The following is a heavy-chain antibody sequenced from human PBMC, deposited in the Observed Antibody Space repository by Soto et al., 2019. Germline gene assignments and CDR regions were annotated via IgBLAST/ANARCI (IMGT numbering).Heavy chain of an antibody. CDR2: ISWNSNNI. CDR3: VKSRGGNNFDFFD. CDR1: GFTFDDYA. D-gene: IGHD5-12*01. V-gene: IGHV3-9*01. Sequence: GGSLRLSCAASGFTFDDYAMHWVRQAPGKGLEWVSSISWNSNNIGYADSVKGRFTISRDNAKNTLYLQMSSLSADDTAVYYCVKSRGGNNFDFFDWGQGALVTVSS. J-gene: IGHJ4*02.